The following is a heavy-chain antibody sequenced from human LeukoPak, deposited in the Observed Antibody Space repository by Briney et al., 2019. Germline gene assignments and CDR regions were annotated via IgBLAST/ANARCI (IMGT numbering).Heavy chain of an antibody. CDR2: ISSSSSYI. CDR3: ARDTHAYDSSGYAAGY. Sequence: GGSLRLSCAASGFTFSSYSMNWVRQAPGKGLEWVSSISSSSSYIYYADSVKGRFTISRDNAKNSLYLQMNSLRSEDTAVYYCARDTHAYDSSGYAAGYWGQGTLVTVSS. D-gene: IGHD3-22*01. J-gene: IGHJ4*02. CDR1: GFTFSSYS. V-gene: IGHV3-21*01.